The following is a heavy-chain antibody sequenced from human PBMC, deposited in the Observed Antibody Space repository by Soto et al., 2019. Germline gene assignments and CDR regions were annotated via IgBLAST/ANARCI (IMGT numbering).Heavy chain of an antibody. J-gene: IGHJ5*02. CDR3: ARVDVVVPAASPQAAFDP. V-gene: IGHV1-18*01. Sequence: ASVKVSCKASGYTFTSYGISWVRQAPGQGLEWMGWISAYHGNTNYAQKLQGRVTMTTDTSTSTAYMELSSLRSEDTAVYYCARVDVVVPAASPQAAFDPWGQGTLVTVSS. D-gene: IGHD2-2*01. CDR2: ISAYHGNT. CDR1: GYTFTSYG.